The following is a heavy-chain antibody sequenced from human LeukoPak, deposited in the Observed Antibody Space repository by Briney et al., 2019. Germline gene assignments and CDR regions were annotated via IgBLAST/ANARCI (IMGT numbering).Heavy chain of an antibody. CDR2: ISSNGGST. D-gene: IGHD2-15*01. CDR3: VNDIVVANGLDV. Sequence: GGSLRLSCSASGFTFSIYTMHWVRQAPGKGLEYVSAISSNGGSTYYADSVKGRFTISRDNSKNTLYLQMSSLRPEDTAVYYCVNDIVVANGLDVWGQGTTVTVSS. V-gene: IGHV3-64D*09. CDR1: GFTFSIYT. J-gene: IGHJ6*02.